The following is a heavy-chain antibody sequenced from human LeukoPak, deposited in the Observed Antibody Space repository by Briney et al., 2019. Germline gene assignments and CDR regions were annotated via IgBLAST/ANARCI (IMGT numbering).Heavy chain of an antibody. V-gene: IGHV4-39*01. J-gene: IGHJ4*02. CDR2: IYYSGST. D-gene: IGHD6-6*01. Sequence: SETLSLTCTVSGGSISSSSYYWGWIRQPPGKGLEWIGSIYYSGSTYYNPSLKSRVTISVDTSKNQFSLKLSSVTAADTAVYYCARGVPYSSSSFDYWGQGTLVTVSS. CDR1: GGSISSSSYY. CDR3: ARGVPYSSSSFDY.